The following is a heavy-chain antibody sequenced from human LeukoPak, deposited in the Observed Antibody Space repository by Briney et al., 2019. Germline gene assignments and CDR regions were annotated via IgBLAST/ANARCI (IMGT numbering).Heavy chain of an antibody. D-gene: IGHD2-2*01. CDR2: IIPILGIA. V-gene: IGHV1-69*04. J-gene: IGHJ6*02. CDR1: GGTFSSYA. Sequence: VASVKVSCKASGGTFSSYAISWVRQAPGQGLEWMGRIIPILGIANYAQKFQGRVAITADKSTSTAYMELSSLRSEDTAVYYCARAIVVVPAAMPYYGMDVWGQGTTVTVSS. CDR3: ARAIVVVPAAMPYYGMDV.